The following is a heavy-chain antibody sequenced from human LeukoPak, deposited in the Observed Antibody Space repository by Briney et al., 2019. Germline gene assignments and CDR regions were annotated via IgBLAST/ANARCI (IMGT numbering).Heavy chain of an antibody. V-gene: IGHV3-49*04. Sequence: GGSLRLSCTASGFTLGDYTMSWVRQAPGKGLEWVGCVRRKADGNTRDYAACVKSRFTISRDDSRSIAYLQMNSLKIEDTAVYYCTRGLWYMGAGTFDIWGQGPMVTVSS. CDR2: VRRKADGNTR. J-gene: IGHJ3*02. CDR3: TRGLWYMGAGTFDI. CDR1: GFTLGDYT. D-gene: IGHD4/OR15-4a*01.